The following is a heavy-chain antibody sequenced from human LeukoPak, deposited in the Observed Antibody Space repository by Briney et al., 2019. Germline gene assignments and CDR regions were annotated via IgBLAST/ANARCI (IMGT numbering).Heavy chain of an antibody. CDR1: GFTFSSYW. CDR2: IKQDGSEK. V-gene: IGHV3-7*01. Sequence: PGGSLRLSCAASGFTFSSYWMSWVRQAPGKGLEWVANIKQDGSEKYYADSVKGQFTISRDNAKNSLYLQMNSLRAEDTAVYYCARAGISFWSGYSHDAFDIWGQGTMVTVSS. CDR3: ARAGISFWSGYSHDAFDI. J-gene: IGHJ3*02. D-gene: IGHD3-3*01.